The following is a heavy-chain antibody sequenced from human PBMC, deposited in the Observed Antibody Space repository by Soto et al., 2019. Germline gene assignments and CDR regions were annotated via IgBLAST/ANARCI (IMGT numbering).Heavy chain of an antibody. J-gene: IGHJ4*02. D-gene: IGHD3-22*01. CDR1: GYTFTSYG. V-gene: IGHV1-18*01. CDR3: ARHYYYDSSYYYPTNTQLPLDY. Sequence: ASVKVSCKASGYTFTSYGISWVRQAPGQGLEWMGWISAYNGNTNYAQKLQGRVTMTTDTSTSTAYMELRSLRSDDTAVYYCARHYYYDSSYYYPTNTQLPLDYWGQGTQVTVSS. CDR2: ISAYNGNT.